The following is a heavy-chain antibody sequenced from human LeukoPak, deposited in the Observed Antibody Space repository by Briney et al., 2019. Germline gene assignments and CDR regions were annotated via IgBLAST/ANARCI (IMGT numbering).Heavy chain of an antibody. D-gene: IGHD3-10*01. CDR3: TSSIRRITMVRGVIITIDY. CDR1: GFTFSNAW. CDR2: IKSKTDGGTT. Sequence: GGSLRLSCAASGFTFSNAWMSWVRQAPGKGLEWVGRIKSKTDGGTTDYAAPVKGRFTISRDDSKNTLYLQMNSLKTEDTAVYYCTSSIRRITMVRGVIITIDYWGQGTLVTVSS. V-gene: IGHV3-15*01. J-gene: IGHJ4*02.